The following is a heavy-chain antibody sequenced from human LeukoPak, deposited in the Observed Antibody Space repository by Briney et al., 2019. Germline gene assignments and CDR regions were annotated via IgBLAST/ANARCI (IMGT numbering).Heavy chain of an antibody. D-gene: IGHD1-26*01. CDR2: ISGSGDKI. V-gene: IGHV3-23*01. J-gene: IGHJ4*02. CDR3: AKDWSCDY. Sequence: GGSLRLSCAASGFTCSNSAMTWVRQAPGKGLEWVSAISGSGDKIHYADSVKGRFTISRDNSKNTLYLQMNSLRVEDTAIYYCAKDWSCDYWGQGTLITVSS. CDR1: GFTCSNSA.